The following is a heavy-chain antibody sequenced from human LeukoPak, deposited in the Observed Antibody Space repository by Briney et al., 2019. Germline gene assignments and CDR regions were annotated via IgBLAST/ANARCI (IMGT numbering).Heavy chain of an antibody. J-gene: IGHJ5*02. CDR1: GDSINSNSYY. V-gene: IGHV4-39*01. D-gene: IGHD4-17*01. CDR2: IYYSGTT. Sequence: SETLSLTCTVSGDSINSNSYYWGWIRQPPGKGLEWIGSIYYSGTTYYNPSLRSRVTISVDTSKNQFSLKLSSVTAADTAVYFCARVTTMTTPNWFDPWGQGTLVTVSS. CDR3: ARVTTMTTPNWFDP.